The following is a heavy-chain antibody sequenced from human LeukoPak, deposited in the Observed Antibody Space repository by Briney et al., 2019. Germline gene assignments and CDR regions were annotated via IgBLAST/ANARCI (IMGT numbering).Heavy chain of an antibody. CDR3: ARGAGITGTTGAFDI. Sequence: SETLSLTCTVSGGSINSYYWSWIRQPPGKGLEWIGYIYYSGSTNYNPSLKSRVTISVDTSKNQFSLKLSSVTAADTAVYYCARGAGITGTTGAFDIWGQGTMVTVSS. J-gene: IGHJ3*02. CDR2: IYYSGST. V-gene: IGHV4-59*01. D-gene: IGHD1-7*01. CDR1: GGSINSYY.